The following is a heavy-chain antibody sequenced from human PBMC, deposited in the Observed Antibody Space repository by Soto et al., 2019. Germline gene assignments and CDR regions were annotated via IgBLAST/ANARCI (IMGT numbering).Heavy chain of an antibody. J-gene: IGHJ4*02. D-gene: IGHD5-18*01. CDR2: IYYSGNT. Sequence: QVQLQESGPGLVKPSQTLSLTCTVSGGSVSSGGYYWSWIRQHPGKGLEWIGYIYYSGNTFYNPSMKSRVTNAVEPSKNQFSLQLSSVTAADTAGYYCARKKGYSYGPHYFDYWGQGTRVTVSS. CDR3: ARKKGYSYGPHYFDY. CDR1: GGSVSSGGYY. V-gene: IGHV4-31*03.